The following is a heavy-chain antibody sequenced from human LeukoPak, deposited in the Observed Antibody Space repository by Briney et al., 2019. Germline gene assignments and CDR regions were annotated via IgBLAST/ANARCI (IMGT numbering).Heavy chain of an antibody. Sequence: SETLSLTCTVSGGSISNYYWTWIRQPAGKGLEWIGRIYTSGSTNYNPSLKSRVTMSVDTSKNQFSLKLSSVTAADTAVYYCARVMYSSSWYWWFDPWGQGTLVTVSS. V-gene: IGHV4-4*07. D-gene: IGHD6-13*01. J-gene: IGHJ5*02. CDR2: IYTSGST. CDR3: ARVMYSSSWYWWFDP. CDR1: GGSISNYY.